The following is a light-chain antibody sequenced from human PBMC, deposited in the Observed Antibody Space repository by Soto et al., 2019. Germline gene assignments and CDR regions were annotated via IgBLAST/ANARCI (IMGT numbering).Light chain of an antibody. CDR1: NNDVGNYKL. Sequence: QSALTQPASASESPGQSITISCTGTNNDVGNYKLVSWFQHHLGKAPKLIIYEGTKRPSGVSNRFSASQSGNTASLTISGLQAEDEADYYCYSYAGTSTWVFGGGTQLTVL. CDR3: YSYAGTSTWV. CDR2: EGT. J-gene: IGLJ3*02. V-gene: IGLV2-23*01.